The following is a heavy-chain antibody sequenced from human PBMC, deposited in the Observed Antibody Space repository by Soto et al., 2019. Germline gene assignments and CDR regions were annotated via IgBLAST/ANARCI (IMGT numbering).Heavy chain of an antibody. J-gene: IGHJ4*02. Sequence: XXTLSLTCTVSGGSISSYYWSWIRQPPGXXXXXXXXXYXXXSTXXKNXXXXXXXIXXXKXXXQLYLKMRSVTAEETAVYYCATRWGYEIDYWGQGTLVNVSS. V-gene: IGHV4-59*08. CDR2: XYXXXST. CDR1: GGSISSYY. CDR3: ATRWGYEIDY. D-gene: IGHD3-16*01.